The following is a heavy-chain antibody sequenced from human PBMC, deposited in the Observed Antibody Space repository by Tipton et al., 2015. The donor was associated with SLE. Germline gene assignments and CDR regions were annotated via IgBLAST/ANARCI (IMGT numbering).Heavy chain of an antibody. D-gene: IGHD3-16*01. Sequence: TLSPTCSVSGGSISTSTYYWGWIRQPPGKGLEWIGSIYYSGSTYSKPSLQSRVTIFIDTSKNQFSLNLSSVTAADTAVYYCARHGGSGSIFDPWGQGTLVTVSS. CDR3: ARHGGSGSIFDP. J-gene: IGHJ5*02. CDR1: GGSISTSTYY. V-gene: IGHV4-39*07. CDR2: IYYSGST.